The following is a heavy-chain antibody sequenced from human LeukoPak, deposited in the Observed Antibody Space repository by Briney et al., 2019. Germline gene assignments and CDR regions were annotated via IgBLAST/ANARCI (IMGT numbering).Heavy chain of an antibody. CDR2: ISAYNGNT. CDR1: GYTFTSYG. Sequence: ASVKVSCKASGYTFTSYGISWVRQAPGQGLEWMGWISAYNGNTNYAQKLRGRVTMTTDTSTSTAYMELRSLRSDDTAVYYCARALPIVVVTAKDAFDIWGQGTMVTVSS. D-gene: IGHD2-21*02. CDR3: ARALPIVVVTAKDAFDI. V-gene: IGHV1-18*01. J-gene: IGHJ3*02.